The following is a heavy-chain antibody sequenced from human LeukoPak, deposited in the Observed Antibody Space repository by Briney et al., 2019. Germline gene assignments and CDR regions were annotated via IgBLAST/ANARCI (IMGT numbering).Heavy chain of an antibody. V-gene: IGHV1-46*01. CDR3: VRLRGVDQELDAFEI. CDR2: INPSGGST. CDR1: GYTFTSYY. J-gene: IGHJ3*02. Sequence: ASVKVSCKASGYTFTSYYMHWVRQAPGQGLEWMGIINPSGGSTSYAQKFQGRVTMTRDTSTSTVYMELSSLRSEDTAVYYGVRLRGVDQELDAFEIWGEGTMVTVSS. D-gene: IGHD1-26*01.